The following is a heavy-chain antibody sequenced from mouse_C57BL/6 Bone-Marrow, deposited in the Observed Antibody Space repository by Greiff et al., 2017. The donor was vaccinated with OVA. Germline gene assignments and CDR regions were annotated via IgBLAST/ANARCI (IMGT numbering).Heavy chain of an antibody. Sequence: LVESGPELVKPGASVKISCKASGYTFTDYYINWVKQRPGQGLEWIGWIYPGSGNTKYNERFKGKATLTVDTSSSTAYMQLSSLTSEDSAVYFCARGDWDYFDYWGQGTTLTVSS. CDR1: GYTFTDYY. CDR2: IYPGSGNT. J-gene: IGHJ2*01. D-gene: IGHD4-1*01. V-gene: IGHV1-84*01. CDR3: ARGDWDYFDY.